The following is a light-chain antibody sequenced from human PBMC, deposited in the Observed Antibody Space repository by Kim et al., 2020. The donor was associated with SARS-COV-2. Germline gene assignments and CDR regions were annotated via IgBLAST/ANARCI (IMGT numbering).Light chain of an antibody. CDR2: DDS. Sequence: GKTARIPCGGKNIERKSVIWNRQKTGQAPVVVAYDDSDRPSEIPERFAGANSGKTATLTISRVEAGDEAAYYSQVWDSSSDQVVFGGGTQLTVL. V-gene: IGLV3-21*03. CDR1: NIERKS. CDR3: QVWDSSSDQVV. J-gene: IGLJ2*01.